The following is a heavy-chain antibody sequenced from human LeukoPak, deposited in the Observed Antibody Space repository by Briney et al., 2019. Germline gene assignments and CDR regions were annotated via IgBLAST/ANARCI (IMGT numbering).Heavy chain of an antibody. Sequence: GRSLRLSCAASGFTFSSYGMHWVRQAPGKGLEWVSSISSSSSYIYYADSVKGRFTISRDNAKNSLYLQMNSLRAEDTAVYYCARGPAGRWDSGSYYDSSGYYWGQGTLVTVSS. CDR3: ARGPAGRWDSGSYYDSSGYY. CDR1: GFTFSSYG. V-gene: IGHV3-21*01. CDR2: ISSSSSYI. D-gene: IGHD3-22*01. J-gene: IGHJ4*02.